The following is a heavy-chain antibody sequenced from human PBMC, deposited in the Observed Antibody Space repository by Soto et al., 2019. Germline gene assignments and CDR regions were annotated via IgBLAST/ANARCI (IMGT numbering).Heavy chain of an antibody. CDR3: AIQFPGPYGSGSSFDY. J-gene: IGHJ4*02. CDR2: IYYSGST. CDR1: GGSISSYY. V-gene: IGHV4-59*08. Sequence: SETLSLTCTVSGGSISSYYWSWIRQPPGKGLEWIGYIYYSGSTNYNPSLKSRVTISVDTSKNQFSLKLSSVTAADTAVYYCAIQFPGPYGSGSSFDYWGQGTLVTVSS. D-gene: IGHD3-10*01.